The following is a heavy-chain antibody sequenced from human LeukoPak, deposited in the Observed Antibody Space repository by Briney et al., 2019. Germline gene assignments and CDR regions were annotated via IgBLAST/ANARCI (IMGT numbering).Heavy chain of an antibody. Sequence: GGSLRLSCAASGFTFSSYVMSWVRQAPGKGLEWVSSISASGGSSYYADSVKGRFTVSRDISKNTLYLQMNSLRAEDTAIYYCAKVRKGVGAFDLWGQGTMVTVSS. D-gene: IGHD3-16*01. V-gene: IGHV3-23*01. CDR3: AKVRKGVGAFDL. CDR2: ISASGGSS. CDR1: GFTFSSYV. J-gene: IGHJ3*01.